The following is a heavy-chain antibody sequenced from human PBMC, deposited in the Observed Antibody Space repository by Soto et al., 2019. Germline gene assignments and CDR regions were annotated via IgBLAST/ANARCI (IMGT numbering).Heavy chain of an antibody. J-gene: IGHJ3*01. Sequence: QVHLAESGGGVVQPGTSLRLSCAASGFPFDRYAIHWVRQAPGKGLEWVAAIWYDGSYTYYGESVKGRFVISRDNSKSTVFLEMNSLRAEDAVVYFCAKGRIAVAAGAFDSWGPGTRVIVSS. CDR1: GFPFDRYA. D-gene: IGHD6-19*01. CDR2: IWYDGSYT. CDR3: AKGRIAVAAGAFDS. V-gene: IGHV3-33*03.